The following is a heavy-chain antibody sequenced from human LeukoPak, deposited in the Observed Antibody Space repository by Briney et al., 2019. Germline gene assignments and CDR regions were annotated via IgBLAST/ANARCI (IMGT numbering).Heavy chain of an antibody. J-gene: IGHJ3*01. D-gene: IGHD3-10*02. V-gene: IGHV3-48*04. CDR3: ARGVRPDAYDV. CDR1: GFTFSNTW. Sequence: GGSLRLSCAASGFTFSNTWMNWVRQAPGKGLEWVSYISSSGSTIHYADSVKGRFTISRDNAKNSLYLQMNSLRAEDTAVYYCARGVRPDAYDVWGQGTMVTVSS. CDR2: ISSSGSTI.